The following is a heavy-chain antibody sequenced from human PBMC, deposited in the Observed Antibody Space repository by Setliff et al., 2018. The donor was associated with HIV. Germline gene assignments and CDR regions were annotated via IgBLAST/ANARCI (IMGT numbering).Heavy chain of an antibody. CDR3: ARIIKSGQTSSWAYFDF. D-gene: IGHD6-13*01. V-gene: IGHV4-4*07. CDR1: GDSISNYF. CDR2: INTRGNT. J-gene: IGHJ4*02. Sequence: PSETLSLTCSVSGDSISNYFWTWIRQPAGKGLEWIGRINTRGNTNYNPSLKSRVTISVDTSKNQFSLKLSSVTAADTAVYYCARIIKSGQTSSWAYFDFWGQGTLVTVSS.